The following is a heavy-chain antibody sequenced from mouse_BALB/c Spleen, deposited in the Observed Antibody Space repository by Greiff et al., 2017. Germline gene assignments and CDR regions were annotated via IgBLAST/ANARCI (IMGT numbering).Heavy chain of an antibody. Sequence: EVKLVESGGDLVKPGGSLKLSCAASGFTFSSYGMSWVRQTPDKRLEWVATISSGGSYTYYPDSVKGRFTISRDNAKNTLYLQMSSLKSEDTAMYYCARHPYYDYDGYAMDYWGQGTSVTVSS. CDR2: ISSGGSYT. J-gene: IGHJ4*01. CDR3: ARHPYYDYDGYAMDY. V-gene: IGHV5-6*01. D-gene: IGHD2-4*01. CDR1: GFTFSSYG.